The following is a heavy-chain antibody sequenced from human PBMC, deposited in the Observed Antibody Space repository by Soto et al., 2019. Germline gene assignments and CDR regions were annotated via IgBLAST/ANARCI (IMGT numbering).Heavy chain of an antibody. J-gene: IGHJ4*02. CDR2: INGDGSIT. D-gene: IGHD3-22*01. V-gene: IGHV3-74*03. CDR3: ARAETTKYDSSGYGY. Sequence: GGSLRLSCAASGFTFSSYWMHWVRQLPGKGLEWVARINGDGSITSHADSVTGRFTISRDNAKDTLDLQMRSLRAEDTGVYHCARAETTKYDSSGYGYWGQGVRVTVSS. CDR1: GFTFSSYW.